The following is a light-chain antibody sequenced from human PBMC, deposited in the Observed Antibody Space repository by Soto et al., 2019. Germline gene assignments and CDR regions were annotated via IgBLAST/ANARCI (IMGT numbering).Light chain of an antibody. Sequence: EIVMTQSPATLSVSPGERATLSCRASQSVSSNLAWYQQKPGQAPRLLIYGASTMATGIPARFSGSGSGTEFTLTLSSLQSEEFAVYYCQQYNNWPRTFGQGTKLEIK. CDR2: GAS. J-gene: IGKJ2*01. CDR1: QSVSSN. V-gene: IGKV3-15*01. CDR3: QQYNNWPRT.